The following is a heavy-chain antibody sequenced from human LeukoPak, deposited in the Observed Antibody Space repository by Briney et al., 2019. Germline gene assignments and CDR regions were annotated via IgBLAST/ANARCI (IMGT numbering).Heavy chain of an antibody. D-gene: IGHD3-22*01. CDR2: IYYSGST. J-gene: IGHJ6*02. CDR1: GGTISSYY. V-gene: IGHV4-59*01. Sequence: TSETLSLTCTASGGTISSYYWSWIRQPPGKGLEWIGYIYYSGSTNYNPSLKSRVTISVDTSKNQFSLKLSSVTAADTAVYYCASTPETYYYDSSGSSGYYYYGMDVWGQGTTVTVSS. CDR3: ASTPETYYYDSSGSSGYYYYGMDV.